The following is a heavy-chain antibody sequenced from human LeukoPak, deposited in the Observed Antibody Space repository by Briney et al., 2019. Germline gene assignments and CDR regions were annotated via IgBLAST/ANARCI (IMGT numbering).Heavy chain of an antibody. V-gene: IGHV1-69*13. CDR2: IIPIFGTA. CDR3: ASRHLKTGDGDDAFDI. D-gene: IGHD7-27*01. Sequence: SVKVSCKASGGTFSSYAISWVRQAPGQGLEWMGGIIPIFGTANYAQKFQGRVTITADESTSTAYMELSSLRSEDTAVYYCASRHLKTGDGDDAFDIWGQGTMVTVSS. CDR1: GGTFSSYA. J-gene: IGHJ3*02.